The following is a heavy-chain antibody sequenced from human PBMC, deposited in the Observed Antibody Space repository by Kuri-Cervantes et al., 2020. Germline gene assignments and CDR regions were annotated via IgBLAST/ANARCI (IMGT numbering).Heavy chain of an antibody. Sequence: GESLKISCAASGFTFNQYYMSWVRQAPGKGLEWVAMIKGDGSDKYYVDSVRGRFTISRDNAKNSLFLQMNSLRAEDTAVYFCARQRFDWLSHYYYYYGMDVWGQGTTVTVSS. CDR2: IKGDGSDK. CDR3: ARQRFDWLSHYYYYYGMDV. CDR1: GFTFNQYY. V-gene: IGHV3-7*01. J-gene: IGHJ6*02. D-gene: IGHD3-9*01.